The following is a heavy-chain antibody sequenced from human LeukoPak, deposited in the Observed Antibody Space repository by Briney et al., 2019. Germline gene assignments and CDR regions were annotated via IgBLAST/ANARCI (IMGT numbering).Heavy chain of an antibody. CDR2: ISSSSSTI. V-gene: IGHV3-48*04. CDR3: ARATDSIYSKKGMDV. Sequence: PGGSLRLSCAASGFTFSSYSMNWVRQAPGKGLEWVSYISSSSSTIYYADSVKGRFTISRDNAKNSLYLQMNSLRAEDTAVYYCARATDSIYSKKGMDVWGQGTTVTVSS. D-gene: IGHD4-11*01. J-gene: IGHJ6*02. CDR1: GFTFSSYS.